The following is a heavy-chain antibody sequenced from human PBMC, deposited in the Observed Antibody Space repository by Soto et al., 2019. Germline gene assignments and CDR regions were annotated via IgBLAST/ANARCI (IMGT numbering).Heavy chain of an antibody. CDR2: ISSSSSYI. CDR1: GFTFSSYS. D-gene: IGHD6-19*01. J-gene: IGHJ1*01. CDR3: ARNIAVAGTRYFQH. Sequence: GGSLRLSCAASGFTFSSYSMNWVRQAPGKGLEWVSSISSSSSYIYYADSVKGRFTISRDNAKNSLYLQMNSLGAEDTAVYYCARNIAVAGTRYFQHWGQGTLVTVSS. V-gene: IGHV3-21*01.